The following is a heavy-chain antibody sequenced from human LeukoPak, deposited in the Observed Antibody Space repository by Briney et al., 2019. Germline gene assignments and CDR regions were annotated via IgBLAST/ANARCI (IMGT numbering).Heavy chain of an antibody. CDR1: GGSISSSGYY. CDR2: IYHSGST. D-gene: IGHD6-19*01. CDR3: ARRVAVAGPGWFDP. J-gene: IGHJ5*02. V-gene: IGHV4-30-2*01. Sequence: PSETLSLTCIVSGGSISSSGYYWSWIRQPPGTGLEWIGYIYHSGSTYYNPSLKSRVTISVDRSKNQFSLKLSFVTAADTAVYYCARRVAVAGPGWFDPWGQGTLVTVSS.